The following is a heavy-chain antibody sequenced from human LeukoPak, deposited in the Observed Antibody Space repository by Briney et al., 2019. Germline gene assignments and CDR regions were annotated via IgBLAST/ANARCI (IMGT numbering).Heavy chain of an antibody. CDR2: INYSGST. V-gene: IGHV4-59*08. CDR1: GDSISSFY. J-gene: IGHJ4*02. Sequence: SETLSLTCTVSGDSISSFYWNWIRQPPGKGLEWIAYINYSGSTNYNPSLKSRVTISIHTSKNQFSLKLSSVTAADTAVYYCAKQSPDSSGWYDFDYWGQGTLVTVS. CDR3: AKQSPDSSGWYDFDY. D-gene: IGHD6-19*01.